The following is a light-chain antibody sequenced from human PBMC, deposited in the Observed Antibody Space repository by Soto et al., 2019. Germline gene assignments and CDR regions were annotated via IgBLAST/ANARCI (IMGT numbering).Light chain of an antibody. Sequence: EIVLAQSPGTPSLSPGERATLSCRASQSVSSSYLAWYQQKPGQAPRLLIYGASSRATGIPDRFSGSGSGTDFTLTISRLEPEDFAVYYCQQYGSSQTFGQGTKVDI. J-gene: IGKJ1*01. V-gene: IGKV3-20*01. CDR1: QSVSSSY. CDR2: GAS. CDR3: QQYGSSQT.